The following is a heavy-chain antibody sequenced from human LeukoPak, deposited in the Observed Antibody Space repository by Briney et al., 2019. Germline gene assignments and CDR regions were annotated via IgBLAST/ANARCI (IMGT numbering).Heavy chain of an antibody. V-gene: IGHV1-18*01. CDR3: ARRLFPRDSYGSNWFDP. D-gene: IGHD5-18*01. Sequence: ASVKVPCKASGYTFTSYGISWVRQAPGQGLEWMGWISAYNGNTNYAQKLQGRVTMTTDTSTSTAYMELRSLRSDDTAVYYCARRLFPRDSYGSNWFDPWGQGTLVTVSS. CDR1: GYTFTSYG. J-gene: IGHJ5*02. CDR2: ISAYNGNT.